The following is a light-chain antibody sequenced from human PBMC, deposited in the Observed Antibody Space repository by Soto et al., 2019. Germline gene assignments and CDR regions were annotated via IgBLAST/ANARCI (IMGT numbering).Light chain of an antibody. CDR2: EVT. J-gene: IGLJ3*02. Sequence: QSVLTQPPSASGSPGQSVTICCSGTSSDVGGYNYVSWYQQHPGKAPKLMIYEVTKRPSGVPDRFSGSKSGNTASLTVSGLLAEDEADYDCSSHAGINNVVFGGGTKLTVL. V-gene: IGLV2-8*01. CDR1: SSDVGGYNY. CDR3: SSHAGINNVV.